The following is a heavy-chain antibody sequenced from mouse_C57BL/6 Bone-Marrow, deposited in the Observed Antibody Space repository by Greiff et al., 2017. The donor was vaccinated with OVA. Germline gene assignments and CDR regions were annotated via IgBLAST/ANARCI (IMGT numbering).Heavy chain of an antibody. D-gene: IGHD1-1*01. J-gene: IGHJ1*03. CDR1: GYSFTDYN. V-gene: IGHV1-39*01. CDR2: INPNYGTT. CDR3: GFYYGSSYRYFDV. Sequence: VQLQQSGPELVKPGASVKISCKASGYSFTDYNMNWVKQSNGKSLEWIGVINPNYGTTSYNQKFKGKATLTVDQSSSTAYMQLISLTSEDSAVYYCGFYYGSSYRYFDVWGTGTAITVSS.